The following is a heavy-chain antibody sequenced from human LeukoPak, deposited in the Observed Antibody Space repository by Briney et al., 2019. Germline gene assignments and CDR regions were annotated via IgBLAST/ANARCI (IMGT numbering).Heavy chain of an antibody. CDR2: IYYSGST. CDR3: ARGSTMIRGAYDY. V-gene: IGHV4-30-4*01. J-gene: IGHJ4*02. Sequence: PSETLSLTCTVSGGSISSGDYYWSWIRQPPGKGLEWIGYIYYSGSTYYNPSLKSRVTISVDTSKNQFSLKLSSVTAADTAVYYCARGSTMIRGAYDYWGQGTLVTVSS. CDR1: GGSISSGDYY. D-gene: IGHD3-10*01.